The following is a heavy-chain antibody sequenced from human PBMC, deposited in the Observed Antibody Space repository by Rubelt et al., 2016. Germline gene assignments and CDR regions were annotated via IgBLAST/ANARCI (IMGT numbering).Heavy chain of an antibody. CDR2: ISSSGSTI. CDR3: AREAVAGSDYGMDV. D-gene: IGHD6-19*01. V-gene: IGHV3-11*04. J-gene: IGHJ6*02. Sequence: LGQGLEWVSYISSSGSTIYYADSVKGRFTISRDNAKNSLYLQMNSLRAEDTAVYYCAREAVAGSDYGMDVWGQGTTVTVSS.